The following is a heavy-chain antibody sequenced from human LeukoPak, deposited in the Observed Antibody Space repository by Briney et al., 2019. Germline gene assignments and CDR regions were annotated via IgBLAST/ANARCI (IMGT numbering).Heavy chain of an antibody. J-gene: IGHJ3*02. Sequence: GGSLRLSCAASGFTVSTNFMAWVRQAPGKGLEWLSFIHSGGSSEYADSVKGRFTISRDTSKNTVYLQMNRLRAEDTAVYYCARDHLYDSSGFPYDAFDIWGQGTMVTVSS. D-gene: IGHD3-22*01. CDR3: ARDHLYDSSGFPYDAFDI. V-gene: IGHV3-53*01. CDR1: GFTVSTNF. CDR2: IHSGGSS.